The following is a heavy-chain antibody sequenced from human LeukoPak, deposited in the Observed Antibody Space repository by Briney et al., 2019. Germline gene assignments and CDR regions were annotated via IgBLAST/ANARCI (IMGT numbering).Heavy chain of an antibody. CDR3: AKVVSITMVRGVIITDWYFDL. D-gene: IGHD3-10*01. J-gene: IGHJ2*01. Sequence: GGSLRLSCAASGFTFSSYAMNWVRQAPGKGLEWVSSLSGSGGSTYYADSVKGRFTISRDNAKNSLYLQMNSLRAEDTAVYYCAKVVSITMVRGVIITDWYFDLWGRGTLVTVSS. V-gene: IGHV3-23*01. CDR2: LSGSGGST. CDR1: GFTFSSYA.